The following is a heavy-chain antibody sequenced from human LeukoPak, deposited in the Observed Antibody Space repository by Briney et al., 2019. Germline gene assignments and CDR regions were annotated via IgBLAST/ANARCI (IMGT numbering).Heavy chain of an antibody. V-gene: IGHV4-39*07. Sequence: SETLSPTCTVSSGSISSSSYYWGWIRQPPGKGLEWIGEINHSGSTNYNPSLKSRVTISVDTSKNQFSLKLSSVTAADTAVYYCARGRFSSSWYASWFDPWGQGTLVTVSS. CDR3: ARGRFSSSWYASWFDP. CDR2: INHSGST. CDR1: SGSISSSSYY. D-gene: IGHD6-13*01. J-gene: IGHJ5*02.